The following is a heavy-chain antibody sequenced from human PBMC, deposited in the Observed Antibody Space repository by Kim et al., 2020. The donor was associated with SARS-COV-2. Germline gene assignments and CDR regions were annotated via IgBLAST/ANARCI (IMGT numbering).Heavy chain of an antibody. Sequence: GGSLRLSCAASGFTFSSYSMNWVRQAPGKGLEWVSSISSSSSYIYYADSVKGRFTISRDNAKNSLYLQMNSLRAEDTAVYYCARDKGSIAAHYYYYYGMDVWGQGTTVTVSS. CDR3: ARDKGSIAAHYYYYYGMDV. CDR2: ISSSSSYI. J-gene: IGHJ6*02. D-gene: IGHD6-6*01. V-gene: IGHV3-21*01. CDR1: GFTFSSYS.